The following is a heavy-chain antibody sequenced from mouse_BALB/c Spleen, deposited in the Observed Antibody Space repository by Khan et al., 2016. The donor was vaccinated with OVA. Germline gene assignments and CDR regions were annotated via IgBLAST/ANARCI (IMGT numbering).Heavy chain of an antibody. D-gene: IGHD2-14*01. CDR3: AAAYYRNYFDY. CDR2: IYPGNGYT. CDR1: GFTFTSYG. V-gene: IGHV1S134*01. J-gene: IGHJ2*01. Sequence: VQLQQSGAELGRPGSSVKLSCKTSGFTFTSYGIKWVKQRPGQGLEWIGYIYPGNGYTVYNEKFQGTATLTSDTSASTAYMQFRSLTSEDSAIDCCAAAYYRNYFDYWGQGTTLTVSS.